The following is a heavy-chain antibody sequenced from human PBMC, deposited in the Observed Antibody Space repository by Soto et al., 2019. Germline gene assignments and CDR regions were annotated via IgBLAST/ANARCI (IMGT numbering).Heavy chain of an antibody. Sequence: GGSLRLSCAASGFTFSSYAMHWVRQAPGKGLEWVAVISYDGSNKYYADSVKGRFTISRDNSKNTLYLQMNSLRAEDTAVYYCARDLYYDFWSGYLNDYWGQGTLVTVSS. CDR1: GFTFSSYA. V-gene: IGHV3-30-3*01. D-gene: IGHD3-3*01. J-gene: IGHJ4*02. CDR2: ISYDGSNK. CDR3: ARDLYYDFWSGYLNDY.